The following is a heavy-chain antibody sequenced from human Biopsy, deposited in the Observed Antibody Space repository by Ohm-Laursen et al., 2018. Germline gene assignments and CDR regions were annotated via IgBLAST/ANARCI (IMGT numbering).Heavy chain of an antibody. CDR3: ARDPRYGYGSYFDY. CDR2: INPNSGVT. J-gene: IGHJ4*02. V-gene: IGHV1-2*02. Sequence: ASVKVSCNASGYTFTGYYMHWVRQAPGQGLERMGWINPNSGVTNYAQRFQGRITMTRDTSISTAYMELSRLRSDDTAVYYCARDPRYGYGSYFDYWGQGTLVAVSS. CDR1: GYTFTGYY. D-gene: IGHD3-10*01.